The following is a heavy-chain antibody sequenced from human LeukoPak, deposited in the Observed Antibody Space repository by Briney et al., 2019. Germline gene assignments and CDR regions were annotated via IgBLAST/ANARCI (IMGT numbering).Heavy chain of an antibody. CDR2: ISGSGGYT. D-gene: IGHD3-3*01. J-gene: IGHJ4*02. CDR3: AKWPVFGVVRPGYFDY. Sequence: PGGSLRLSCAVSGFTFSDYYMSWIRQAPGKGLEWVSSISGSGGYTYYTDSVQGRFTISRDNSKNTLYLKMNSLRVEDTAVYYCAKWPVFGVVRPGYFDYWGQGTLVTVSS. CDR1: GFTFSDYY. V-gene: IGHV3-23*01.